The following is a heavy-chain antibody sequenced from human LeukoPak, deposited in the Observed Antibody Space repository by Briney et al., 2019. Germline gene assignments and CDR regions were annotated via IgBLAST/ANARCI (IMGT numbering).Heavy chain of an antibody. D-gene: IGHD3-16*02. CDR3: AREKAPVIEDY. V-gene: IGHV3-23*01. J-gene: IGHJ4*02. CDR2: ISGSGGSA. CDR1: GFTFSSYA. Sequence: GGSLRLSCAASGFTFSSYAMSWVRQAPGKGLEWVSAISGSGGSAYYADSVKGRFTISRDNAKNSLYLQMNSLRAEDTAVYYCAREKAPVIEDYWGQGTLVTVSS.